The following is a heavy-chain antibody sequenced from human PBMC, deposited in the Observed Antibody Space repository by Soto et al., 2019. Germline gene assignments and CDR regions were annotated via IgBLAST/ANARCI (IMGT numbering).Heavy chain of an antibody. J-gene: IGHJ4*02. Sequence: HVQLVQSGTEVKKPGASVRVSCMVSGYPFTTYYIHWVRQAPGQGLVWMGWIDPRSGGTVYEQKFQGRVTMTRDTSISTVYMDLSGLTSDDTALYYCATDDYGIFPYWGQGSLVTVSS. D-gene: IGHD3-10*01. CDR1: GYPFTTYY. CDR3: ATDDYGIFPY. CDR2: IDPRSGGT. V-gene: IGHV1-2*02.